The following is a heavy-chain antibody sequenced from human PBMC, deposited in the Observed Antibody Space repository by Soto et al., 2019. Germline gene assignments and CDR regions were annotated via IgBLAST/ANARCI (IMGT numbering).Heavy chain of an antibody. Sequence: GGSLRLSCTASGFAFSTYPLSWVRQAPGKGLEWVSALSGTGGASYYPDPLKGRFTISRDNSKNTLYLQMNSLRAEDTAVYYCAKPVGYYDSSDYWGQGTPVTVSS. CDR2: LSGTGGAS. D-gene: IGHD3-22*01. J-gene: IGHJ4*02. CDR3: AKPVGYYDSSDY. CDR1: GFAFSTYP. V-gene: IGHV3-23*01.